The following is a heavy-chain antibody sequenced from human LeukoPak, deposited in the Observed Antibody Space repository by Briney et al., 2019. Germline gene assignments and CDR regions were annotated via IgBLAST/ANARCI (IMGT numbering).Heavy chain of an antibody. CDR3: AAGTRLDWLFDY. CDR1: GYSLTSYD. CDR2: ISAYNGNT. V-gene: IGHV1-18*01. D-gene: IGHD3-9*01. J-gene: IGHJ4*02. Sequence: ASVKVSCKASGYSLTSYDISWVRQAPGQGLEWMGWISAYNGNTNYAQKLQGRVTMTTDTSTSTAYMELRSLRSDDTAVYYCAAGTRLDWLFDYWGQGTLVTVSS.